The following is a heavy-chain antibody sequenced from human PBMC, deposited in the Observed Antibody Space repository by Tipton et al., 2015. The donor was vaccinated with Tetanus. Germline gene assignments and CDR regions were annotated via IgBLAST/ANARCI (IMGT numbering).Heavy chain of an antibody. V-gene: IGHV4-61*01. J-gene: IGHJ4*02. CDR1: GGSVSGSSHY. Sequence: LRLSCIVSGGSVSGSSHYWSWIRQPPGKPLEWVGYIYHSGSTNYNPSLKSRVTISFGTSKNRFSLNLESVTAADTAVYYCARANNDIPKKGPFDSWGQGTLVIVSS. CDR3: ARANNDIPKKGPFDS. D-gene: IGHD1-1*01. CDR2: IYHSGST.